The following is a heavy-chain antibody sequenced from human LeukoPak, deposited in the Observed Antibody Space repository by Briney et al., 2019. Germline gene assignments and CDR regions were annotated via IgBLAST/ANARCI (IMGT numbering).Heavy chain of an antibody. CDR2: MYPGDSDT. Sequence: GESLKIFCRGSGYSFSNYWIGWVRQLPGEGLEWRGIMYPGDSDTRYSPSFQGQVTISADKTINTAYLQWSSPKTSGTAMYFCARKEAEPSDAFDIWGQGTMVTVSS. CDR1: GYSFSNYW. CDR3: ARKEAEPSDAFDI. J-gene: IGHJ3*02. V-gene: IGHV5-51*01. D-gene: IGHD1-14*01.